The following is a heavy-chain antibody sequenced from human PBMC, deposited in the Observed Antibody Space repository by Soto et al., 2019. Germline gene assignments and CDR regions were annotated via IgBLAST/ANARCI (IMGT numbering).Heavy chain of an antibody. Sequence: EVQLVESGGGLVQPGGSLRLSCAASGFTFSSYWMSWVRQAPGKGLEWVANIKQDGGEKYYVDSVKGRFTISRDNAKKSMYLQMNSLRVEDTAVYYCARALHYTVYGVAYYWGQGTLVTVSS. CDR3: ARALHYTVYGVAYY. D-gene: IGHD2-8*01. CDR2: IKQDGGEK. V-gene: IGHV3-7*05. J-gene: IGHJ4*02. CDR1: GFTFSSYW.